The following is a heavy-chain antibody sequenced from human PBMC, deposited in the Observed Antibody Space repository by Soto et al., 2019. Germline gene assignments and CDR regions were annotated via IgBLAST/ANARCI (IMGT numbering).Heavy chain of an antibody. CDR1: GFTFSIYA. J-gene: IGHJ4*02. Sequence: GGSLRLSCEASGFTFSIYAMHLVRQAPGKGLDWVALIWYDEIAKYYADSVKGRFTTSRDNSQNTLFLQMNSLRPEDTAVYYCARDLSGPLDYWGQGTPVNVSS. CDR2: IWYDEIAK. CDR3: ARDLSGPLDY. V-gene: IGHV3-33*01.